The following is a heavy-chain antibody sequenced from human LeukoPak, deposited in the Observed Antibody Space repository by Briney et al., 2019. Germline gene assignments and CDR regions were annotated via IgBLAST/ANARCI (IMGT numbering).Heavy chain of an antibody. Sequence: SVKVSCKASGGTFSSYAISWVRQAPGQGLEWMGGIIPIFGTANYAQKFQGRVTITADESTSTAYMELSSLRPEDTAVYYCARDSEYQLPYFDYWGQGTLVTVSS. J-gene: IGHJ4*02. D-gene: IGHD2-2*01. V-gene: IGHV1-69*13. CDR1: GGTFSSYA. CDR2: IIPIFGTA. CDR3: ARDSEYQLPYFDY.